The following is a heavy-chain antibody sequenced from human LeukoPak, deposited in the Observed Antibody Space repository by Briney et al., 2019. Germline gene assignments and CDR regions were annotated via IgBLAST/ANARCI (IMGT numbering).Heavy chain of an antibody. Sequence: PGGSLRLSCAASGFTFSNYWVSWVRQAPGKGLEWVANIKQDGSVKYYAESVKGRFTISRDNAKNSLYLQMNSLRAEDTAMYYCARERSGYCSDGSCYDFDYWGQGTLVTVSS. CDR1: GFTFSNYW. V-gene: IGHV3-7*01. D-gene: IGHD2-15*01. CDR3: ARERSGYCSDGSCYDFDY. J-gene: IGHJ4*02. CDR2: IKQDGSVK.